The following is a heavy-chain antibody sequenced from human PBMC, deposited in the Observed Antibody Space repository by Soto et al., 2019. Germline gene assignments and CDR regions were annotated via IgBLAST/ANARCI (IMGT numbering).Heavy chain of an antibody. CDR3: VRHHKRQSSSWYDYYFDY. Sequence: TLSLTCTVSGGSISSSSYYWGWIRQPPGKGLEWIGSIYYSGSTYYNPSLKSRVTIPVATSKNQLSLKLSSVTAADTAVYYCVRHHKRQSSSWYDYYFDYWGQGTLVTVSS. CDR2: IYYSGST. CDR1: GGSISSSSYY. D-gene: IGHD6-13*01. J-gene: IGHJ4*02. V-gene: IGHV4-39*01.